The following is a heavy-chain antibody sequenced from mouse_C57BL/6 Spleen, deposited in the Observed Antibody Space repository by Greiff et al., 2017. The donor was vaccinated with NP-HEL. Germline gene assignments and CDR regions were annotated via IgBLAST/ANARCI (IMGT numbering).Heavy chain of an antibody. CDR2: IDPSDSET. V-gene: IGHV1-52*01. Sequence: QVQLQQSGPELVKPGASVKIPCKASGYTFTDYNMDWVKQRPIQGLEWIGNIDPSDSETHYNQKFKDKATLTVDKSSSTAYMQLSSLTSEDSAVYYCARSGDFDYWGQGTTLTVSS. J-gene: IGHJ2*01. D-gene: IGHD4-1*01. CDR1: GYTFTDYN. CDR3: ARSGDFDY.